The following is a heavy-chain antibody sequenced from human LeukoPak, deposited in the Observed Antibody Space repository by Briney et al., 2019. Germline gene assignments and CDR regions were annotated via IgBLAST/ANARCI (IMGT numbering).Heavy chain of an antibody. CDR1: GFTFSSYA. Sequence: SGGSLRLSCAASGFTFSSYAMSWVRQAPGKGLEWVSVIYSGGSTYYADSVKGRFTISRDNSKNTLYLQMNSLRAEDTAVYYCTSTVTTSGYYYYYMDVWGKGTTVTVSS. D-gene: IGHD4-11*01. CDR3: TSTVTTSGYYYYYMDV. V-gene: IGHV3-53*01. CDR2: IYSGGST. J-gene: IGHJ6*03.